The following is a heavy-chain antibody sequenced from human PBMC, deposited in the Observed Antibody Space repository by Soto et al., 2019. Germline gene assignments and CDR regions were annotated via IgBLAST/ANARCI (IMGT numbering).Heavy chain of an antibody. CDR2: AYSLGRP. CDR1: GGSLSPYF. J-gene: IGHJ5*02. CDR3: ARGGRRESSIMFDP. D-gene: IGHD3-10*01. Sequence: SETLSLTCAVSGGSLSPYFWNWIRQPPGKKLEWIGYAYSLGRPNYNPSLKRRVTMSLDTSKNQLSLELTSVTAADTAVYYCARGGRRESSIMFDPWGQGIRVTVSS. V-gene: IGHV4-59*01.